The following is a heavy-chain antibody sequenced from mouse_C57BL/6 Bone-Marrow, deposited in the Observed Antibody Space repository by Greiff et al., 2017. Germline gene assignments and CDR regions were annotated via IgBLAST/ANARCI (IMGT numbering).Heavy chain of an antibody. J-gene: IGHJ3*01. CDR3: ATPSYDYDGAWFAY. Sequence: QVQLQQSGPELVKPGASVKISCKASGYSFTSYYIHWVKQRPGQGLEWIGWIYPGSGNTKYNEKFKGKATLTADTSSSTAYMRLSSLTSEESAVYYCATPSYDYDGAWFAYWGQGGLGTVSA. CDR2: IYPGSGNT. V-gene: IGHV1-66*01. CDR1: GYSFTSYY. D-gene: IGHD2-4*01.